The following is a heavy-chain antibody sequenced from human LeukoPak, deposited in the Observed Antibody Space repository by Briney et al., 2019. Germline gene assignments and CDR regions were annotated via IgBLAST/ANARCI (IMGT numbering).Heavy chain of an antibody. CDR1: GFTFSNYG. D-gene: IGHD6-13*01. V-gene: IGHV3-48*04. J-gene: IGHJ4*02. Sequence: GRSLRLSCAASGFTFSNYGMNWVRQAPGKGLEWVSYISNSGSIIYYADSVKGRFTISGDNAKNSLYLQMNSLTAEDTAVYYCARDWRSSWSVFDYWGQGTLVTVSS. CDR2: ISNSGSII. CDR3: ARDWRSSWSVFDY.